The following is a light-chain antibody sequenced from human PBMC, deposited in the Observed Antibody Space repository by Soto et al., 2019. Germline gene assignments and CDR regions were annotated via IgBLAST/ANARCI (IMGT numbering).Light chain of an antibody. CDR2: GAS. CDR1: QSVSSN. J-gene: IGKJ4*01. Sequence: EIVMTQSPATLSVSPGERATLSCRASQSVSSNLAWYQQKPGQAPRLLIYGASIRATTTPAKFSGSGSGTEFTLTISSLQSEDFATYYCQQANSFPLTFGGGTKVDI. CDR3: QQANSFPLT. V-gene: IGKV3-15*01.